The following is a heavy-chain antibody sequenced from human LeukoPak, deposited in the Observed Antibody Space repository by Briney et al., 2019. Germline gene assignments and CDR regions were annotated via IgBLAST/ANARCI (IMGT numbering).Heavy chain of an antibody. CDR2: ISYDGSNK. Sequence: GGSLRLSCAASGFTFSSYGMHWVRQAPGKGLEWVAIISYDGSNKYYTDSVKGRFTISRDNSKNTLYLQMSSLRAEDTAIYYCAKDREGNWALDYWGQGTLVTVSS. D-gene: IGHD7-27*01. J-gene: IGHJ4*02. CDR3: AKDREGNWALDY. V-gene: IGHV3-30*18. CDR1: GFTFSSYG.